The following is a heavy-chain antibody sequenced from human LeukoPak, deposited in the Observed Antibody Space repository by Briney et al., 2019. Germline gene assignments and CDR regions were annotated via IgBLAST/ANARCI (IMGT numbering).Heavy chain of an antibody. CDR1: GVTSRDSW. CDR3: ARSRGGLGEMPSDY. Sequence: TGGSLRLSCVASGVTSRDSWMHWVRQAPGKGLVWVSRITIDGSSTTYADSVKGRFTISRDSAKNTVTLEMNSLRAGDTALYYCARSRGGLGEMPSDYWGQGVLVTVSS. D-gene: IGHD3-16*01. CDR2: ITIDGSST. V-gene: IGHV3-74*03. J-gene: IGHJ4*02.